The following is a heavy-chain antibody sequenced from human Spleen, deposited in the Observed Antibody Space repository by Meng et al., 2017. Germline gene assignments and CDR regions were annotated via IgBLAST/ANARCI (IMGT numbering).Heavy chain of an antibody. Sequence: GESLKISCAASGFTFSDYYMSWIRQAPGKGLEWVSYISSSGSTIYYADSVKGRFTISRDNAKNSLYLQMNSLRAEDTAVYYCARDILLWFGEKSSMDVWGQGTTVTVSS. J-gene: IGHJ6*02. CDR3: ARDILLWFGEKSSMDV. D-gene: IGHD3-10*01. CDR1: GFTFSDYY. V-gene: IGHV3-11*04. CDR2: ISSSGSTI.